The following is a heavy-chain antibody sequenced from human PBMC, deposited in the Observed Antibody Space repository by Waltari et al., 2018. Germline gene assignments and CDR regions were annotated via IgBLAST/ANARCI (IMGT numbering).Heavy chain of an antibody. CDR1: GYTFTGYY. Sequence: QVQLVQSGAEVKKPGASVKVSCKASGYTFTGYYMHWVRQAPGQGLEWMGWINPNSGGTNYAQTFQGRVTMTRDTSLSPAYVVLGRLRSDETAVDYCARIGRADKRHCFDPWGQGTLVTVSS. CDR3: ARIGRADKRHCFDP. CDR2: INPNSGGT. V-gene: IGHV1-2*02. J-gene: IGHJ5*02.